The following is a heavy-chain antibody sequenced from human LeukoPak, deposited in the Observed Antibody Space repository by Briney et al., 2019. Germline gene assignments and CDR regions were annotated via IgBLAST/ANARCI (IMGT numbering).Heavy chain of an antibody. Sequence: SETLSLTCTVSGGSISSYYWSWIRQPPGKGLEWIGYIYYSGSTNYNPSLKSRVTISVDTSKNQFSLKLSSVTAADTAVYYCARHTLQSSSWPNYYYYYYMDVWGKGTTVTVSS. J-gene: IGHJ6*03. CDR3: ARHTLQSSSWPNYYYYYYMDV. V-gene: IGHV4-59*01. CDR1: GGSISSYY. D-gene: IGHD6-13*01. CDR2: IYYSGST.